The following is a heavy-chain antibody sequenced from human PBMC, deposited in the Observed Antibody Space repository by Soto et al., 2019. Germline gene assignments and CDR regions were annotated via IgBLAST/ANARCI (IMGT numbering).Heavy chain of an antibody. D-gene: IGHD3-10*01. V-gene: IGHV3-72*01. CDR1: GFTFSDHY. Sequence: PGGSLRLSCAASGFTFSDHYMEWVRQAPGKGLEWVGRIRNKANSYTTEYGASVKGRFTISRDDSKNTAYLQMNSLKTEDTAVYYCTRPRGDYYGSGRNYYYYMDVWGKGTTVTVSS. CDR3: TRPRGDYYGSGRNYYYYMDV. J-gene: IGHJ6*03. CDR2: IRNKANSYTT.